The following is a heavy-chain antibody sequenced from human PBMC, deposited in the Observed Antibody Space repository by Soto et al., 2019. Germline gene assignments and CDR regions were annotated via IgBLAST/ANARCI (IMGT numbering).Heavy chain of an antibody. CDR2: ISYDGSNK. D-gene: IGHD3-3*01. J-gene: IGHJ5*02. V-gene: IGHV3-30*18. CDR1: GFTFSSYG. CDR3: AKDGPTFTYYDFWSGYYYNWFDP. Sequence: GGSLRLSCAASGFTFSSYGMHWVRQAPGKGLEWVAVISYDGSNKYYADSVKGRFTISRDNSKNTLYLQMNSLRAEDTAVYYCAKDGPTFTYYDFWSGYYYNWFDPWGQGTLVTVSS.